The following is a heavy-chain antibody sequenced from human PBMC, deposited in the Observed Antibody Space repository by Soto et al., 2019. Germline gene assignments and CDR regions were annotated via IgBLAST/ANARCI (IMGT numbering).Heavy chain of an antibody. CDR3: ARGDGYCTNGVCYTGFDY. D-gene: IGHD2-8*01. J-gene: IGHJ4*02. CDR2: IWYDGSNK. V-gene: IGHV3-33*01. Sequence: QVQLVESGGGVVQPGRSLRLSCAASGFTFSSYGMHWVRQAPGKGLEWVAVIWYDGSNKYYADSVKGRFTISRENSKNTLYLQMNSLRAEDTAVYYCARGDGYCTNGVCYTGFDYWGQGTLVTVSS. CDR1: GFTFSSYG.